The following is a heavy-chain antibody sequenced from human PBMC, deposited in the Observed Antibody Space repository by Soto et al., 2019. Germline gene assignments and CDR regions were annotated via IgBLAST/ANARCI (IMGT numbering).Heavy chain of an antibody. V-gene: IGHV4-39*01. CDR1: GGSISSRSYY. D-gene: IGHD1-1*01. CDR3: ARHPRYNQVPY. Sequence: PSETLSLTCSVSGGSISSRSYYWGWIRQPPGKGLEWIGSISYGGSPSYNPSLKSRVTIFIDTSKNQFSLKMSSMTAADTAVYSCARHPRYNQVPYWGQGTLVTVSS. CDR2: ISYGGSP. J-gene: IGHJ4*02.